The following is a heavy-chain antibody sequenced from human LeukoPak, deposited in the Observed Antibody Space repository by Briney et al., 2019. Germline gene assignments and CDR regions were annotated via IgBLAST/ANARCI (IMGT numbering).Heavy chain of an antibody. CDR3: AKGSGYDTDFDY. Sequence: GGSLRLSCAASGFPFSSYVMGWAPQAPGRGLEWVSGISGSGDNTYYTASVKGRFTISRDNSKNTLYLQMSSLRAEETAVYYCAKGSGYDTDFDYWGQGTLVSVSS. V-gene: IGHV3-23*01. CDR2: ISGSGDNT. J-gene: IGHJ4*02. CDR1: GFPFSSYV. D-gene: IGHD3-9*01.